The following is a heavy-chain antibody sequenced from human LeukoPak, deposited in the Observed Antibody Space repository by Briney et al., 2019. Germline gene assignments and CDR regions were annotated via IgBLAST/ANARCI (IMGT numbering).Heavy chain of an antibody. D-gene: IGHD3-10*01. CDR1: GDSINNNYW. V-gene: IGHV4-4*02. J-gene: IGHJ4*02. CDR2: IYHRGTT. Sequence: SETLSLTCAVSGDSINNNYWWTWVRQPPGKGLEWIGEIYHRGTTNYNPSLKSRVTISVDKSKNQFSLNLNSVTAVDTAVYYCARGLLRGVSDYWGQGTLVTVSS. CDR3: ARGLLRGVSDY.